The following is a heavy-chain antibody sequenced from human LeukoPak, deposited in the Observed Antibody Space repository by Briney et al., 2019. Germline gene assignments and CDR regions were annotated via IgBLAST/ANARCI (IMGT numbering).Heavy chain of an antibody. J-gene: IGHJ3*01. D-gene: IGHD1-14*01. CDR1: GDSASSEDAA. CDR2: TYYRSKWGS. Sequence: SQTLSLTCAISGDSASSEDAAWNWIRQSPSRGLEWLGRTYYRSKWGSDYAVSVKSRVTVNPDPSKNQFSLQLNSVTPEDTAVYFCAGASNRAFDAWGQGTVVIVSS. CDR3: AGASNRAFDA. V-gene: IGHV6-1*01.